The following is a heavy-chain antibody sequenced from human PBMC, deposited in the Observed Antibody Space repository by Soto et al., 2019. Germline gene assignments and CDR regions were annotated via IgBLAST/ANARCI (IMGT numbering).Heavy chain of an antibody. CDR2: ISYDGSNK. CDR3: AKERFLEWLFPDY. D-gene: IGHD3-3*01. J-gene: IGHJ4*02. CDR1: GFTFSSYG. Sequence: ESGGGVVRPGRSLRLSCAASGFTFSSYGMHCVRQAPGKGLEWVAVISYDGSNKYYADSVKCRFTISRDNSKNTLYLQMNSLRAEDTAVYYCAKERFLEWLFPDYWGQGTLVTVSS. V-gene: IGHV3-30*18.